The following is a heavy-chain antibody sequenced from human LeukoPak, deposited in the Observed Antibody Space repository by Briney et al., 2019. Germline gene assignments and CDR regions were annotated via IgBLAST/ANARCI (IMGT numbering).Heavy chain of an antibody. CDR1: GGSFSGYY. D-gene: IGHD2-21*01. Sequence: PSETMSLTCAVYGGSFSGYYWQWIRQPAEKWLEWIGEITHSGSTNYKPSLKSRVTISVDTSKNQFSLKLSSVTVADTAVYDCVRGGRLADLIIVDYAFDIWGQGTMVTVSS. CDR2: ITHSGST. V-gene: IGHV4-34*01. CDR3: VRGGRLADLIIVDYAFDI. J-gene: IGHJ3*02.